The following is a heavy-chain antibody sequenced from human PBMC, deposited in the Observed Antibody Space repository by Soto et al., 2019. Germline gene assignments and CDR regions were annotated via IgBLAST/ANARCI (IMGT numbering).Heavy chain of an antibody. V-gene: IGHV3-11*01. D-gene: IGHD6-13*01. J-gene: IGHJ5*02. CDR3: ARGGSSFFDP. Sequence: QVQLVESGGGLVKPAGSLRLSCAASGFSFSDYYMSWIRQAPGKGLEWISYISKSSRAISYAHSVKGRFTISRDNANNSLYLQLNSLRVEDTAVYYCARGGSSFFDPWGQGTLVIVSS. CDR1: GFSFSDYY. CDR2: ISKSSRAI.